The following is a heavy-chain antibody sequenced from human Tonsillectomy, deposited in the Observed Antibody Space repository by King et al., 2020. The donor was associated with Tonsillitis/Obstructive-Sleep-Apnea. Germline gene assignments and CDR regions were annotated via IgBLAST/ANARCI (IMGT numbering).Heavy chain of an antibody. CDR3: ARQTTIFGVGIVPGGYFQH. D-gene: IGHD3-3*01. CDR1: GFAFRKYG. CDR2: ISFDGNNK. Sequence: VQLVESGGGVVKPGRSLRLSCAASGFAFRKYGMHWIRQAPGKGLEWVSSISFDGNNKFYADSVKGRVTISRDNSNNTVLLQMDNLRAEDTAVYYCARQTTIFGVGIVPGGYFQHWGQGTLVTVSS. J-gene: IGHJ1*01. V-gene: IGHV3-30*03.